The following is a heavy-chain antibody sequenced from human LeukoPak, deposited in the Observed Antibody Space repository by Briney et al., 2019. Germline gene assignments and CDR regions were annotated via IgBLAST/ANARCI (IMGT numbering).Heavy chain of an antibody. D-gene: IGHD3-10*01. CDR1: GFTFSSYG. CDR3: AKDPQHYYGSGSYIDY. CDR2: ISYDGSNK. Sequence: PGGSLRLSCAASGFTFSSYGMHWVRQAPGKGLEWVAVISYDGSNKYYADSVKGRFTISRDNSKNTLYLQMNSLRAEDTAVYYCAKDPQHYYGSGSYIDYWGQGTLVTVSS. J-gene: IGHJ4*02. V-gene: IGHV3-30*18.